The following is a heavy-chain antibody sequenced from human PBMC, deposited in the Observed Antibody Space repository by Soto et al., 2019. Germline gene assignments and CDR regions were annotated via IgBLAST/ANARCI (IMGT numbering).Heavy chain of an antibody. Sequence: GGSLRLSCAASGFTFSSYDMHWVRQATGKGLEWVSAIGTTVDTYNPGSVKGRFTISKENAKNSLYLQMNSLRAGDTAVYYSARGGRSDSYYGMDVWGQGTTVTVSS. D-gene: IGHD3-3*01. V-gene: IGHV3-13*01. J-gene: IGHJ6*02. CDR2: IGTTVDT. CDR1: GFTFSSYD. CDR3: ARGGRSDSYYGMDV.